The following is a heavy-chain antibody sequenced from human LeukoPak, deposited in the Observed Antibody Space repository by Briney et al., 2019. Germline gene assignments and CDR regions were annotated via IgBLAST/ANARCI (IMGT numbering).Heavy chain of an antibody. CDR1: GFTFSSYE. J-gene: IGHJ4*02. CDR3: AKATTGNHCSSTSCYGNLYYFDY. Sequence: PGGSLRLSCAASGFTFSSYEMSWVRQAPGKGLEWVSAISGSGGSTYYADSVKGRFTISRDNSKNTLYLQMNSLRAEDTAVYYCAKATTGNHCSSTSCYGNLYYFDYWGQGTLVTVSS. D-gene: IGHD2-2*01. V-gene: IGHV3-23*01. CDR2: ISGSGGST.